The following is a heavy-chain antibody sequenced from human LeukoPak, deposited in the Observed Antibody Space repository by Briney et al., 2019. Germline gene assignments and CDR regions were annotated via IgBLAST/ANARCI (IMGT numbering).Heavy chain of an antibody. V-gene: IGHV1-8*01. CDR3: ARGGPSGWYYYYYYYMDV. Sequence: ASVKVSCKASGYTFTSYDINWVRQATGQGLEWMGWMNPNSGNTGYAQKFQGRVTMTRNTSISTAYMELSSLRSEDTAVYYCARGGPSGWYYYYYYYMDVWGKGTTVTVSS. CDR2: MNPNSGNT. D-gene: IGHD6-19*01. CDR1: GYTFTSYD. J-gene: IGHJ6*03.